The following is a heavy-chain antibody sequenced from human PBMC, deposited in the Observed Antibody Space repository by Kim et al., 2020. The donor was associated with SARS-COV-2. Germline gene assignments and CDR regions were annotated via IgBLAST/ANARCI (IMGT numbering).Heavy chain of an antibody. D-gene: IGHD6-19*01. Sequence: ASVKVSCKASGYTFTGYYMHWVRQAPGQGLEWMGRINPNSGGTNYAQKFQGRVTMTRDTSISTAYMELGRLRSDDTAVYYCASSGWPPDYYYYGMDVWGQGTTVTVSS. J-gene: IGHJ6*02. CDR1: GYTFTGYY. CDR3: ASSGWPPDYYYYGMDV. V-gene: IGHV1-2*06. CDR2: INPNSGGT.